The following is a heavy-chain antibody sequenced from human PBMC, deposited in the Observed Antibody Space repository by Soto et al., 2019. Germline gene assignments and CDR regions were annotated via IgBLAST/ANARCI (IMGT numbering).Heavy chain of an antibody. CDR1: GFTFSSYA. CDR2: IGGSGGT. CDR3: AKGQGWSYYYDS. J-gene: IGHJ4*02. D-gene: IGHD2-15*01. Sequence: EVQLLESGGGLVQPGGFLRLSCAASGFTFSSYAMSWVRLAPGKGLEWFSSIGGSGGTYYADSVKGRFTISRDNSKNMLYLHLNSLRAEDTAMYYCAKGQGWSYYYDSWGQGTLVTVSS. V-gene: IGHV3-23*01.